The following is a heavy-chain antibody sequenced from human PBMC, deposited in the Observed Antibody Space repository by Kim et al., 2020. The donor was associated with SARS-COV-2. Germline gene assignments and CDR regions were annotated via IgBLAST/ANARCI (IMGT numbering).Heavy chain of an antibody. J-gene: IGHJ4*02. CDR2: ISSSSSYI. V-gene: IGHV3-21*01. CDR1: GFTFSSYS. CDR3: ATMIVVPISSPFDY. Sequence: GGSLRLSCAASGFTFSSYSMNWVRQAPGKGLEWVSSISSSSSYIYYADSVKGRFTISRDNAKNSLYLQMNSLRAEDTAVYYCATMIVVPISSPFDYWGQGTLVTVSS. D-gene: IGHD3-22*01.